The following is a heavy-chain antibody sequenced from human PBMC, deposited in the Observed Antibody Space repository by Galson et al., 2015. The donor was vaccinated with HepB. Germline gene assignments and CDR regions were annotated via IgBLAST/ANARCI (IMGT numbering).Heavy chain of an antibody. D-gene: IGHD1-26*01. V-gene: IGHV2-70*11. CDR2: VDWDDVK. J-gene: IGHJ4*02. CDR1: GFSLSTSGMC. Sequence: PALVKPTQTLTLTCTFSGFSLSTSGMCVSRIRQPPGKALEWLARVDWDDVKYYSTSLKTRLTISKDTSQNQVVLTMTNMDPVDTATYYCARTLIVGATKIDYWGQGTLVTVSS. CDR3: ARTLIVGATKIDY.